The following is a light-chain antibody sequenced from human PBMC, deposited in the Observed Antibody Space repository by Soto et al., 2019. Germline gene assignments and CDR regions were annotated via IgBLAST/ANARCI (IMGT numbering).Light chain of an antibody. CDR2: DAS. V-gene: IGKV1-33*01. J-gene: IGKJ5*01. Sequence: DIQITQSPSSLSASVGDRVTITCEASQDINNYLNWYQQKPGKAPKLLIYDASNLETGVPSRFSGSGSGTDFTFTISCLQPEDITTYYFQQYDNLPSTFGQGTRLEIK. CDR3: QQYDNLPST. CDR1: QDINNY.